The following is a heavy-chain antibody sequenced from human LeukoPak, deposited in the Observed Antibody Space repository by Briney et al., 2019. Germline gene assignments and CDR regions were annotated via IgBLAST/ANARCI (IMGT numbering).Heavy chain of an antibody. Sequence: GGSLRLSCAASGFTFSSYGMHWVRQASGKGLEWVAVISYDGSNKYYADSVKGRFTISRDNSKNTLYLQMNSLRAEDTAVYYCAKDLFGELLSYYGMDVWGQGTTVTVSS. CDR2: ISYDGSNK. V-gene: IGHV3-30*18. CDR1: GFTFSSYG. D-gene: IGHD3-10*01. J-gene: IGHJ6*02. CDR3: AKDLFGELLSYYGMDV.